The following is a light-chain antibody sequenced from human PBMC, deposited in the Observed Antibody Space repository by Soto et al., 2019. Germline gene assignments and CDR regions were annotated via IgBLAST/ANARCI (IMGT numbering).Light chain of an antibody. V-gene: IGKV3-15*01. CDR3: QQYNFWPPWT. CDR2: GAS. Sequence: EIVMTQSPATLSVSPGERATLSCRASQSVSSNFAWYQQKPGQAPRLLIHGASTRATGIPARFSGSGSGTEFTLTISSLQSEDFAVYYCQQYNFWPPWTFGQGTKVDIK. J-gene: IGKJ1*01. CDR1: QSVSSN.